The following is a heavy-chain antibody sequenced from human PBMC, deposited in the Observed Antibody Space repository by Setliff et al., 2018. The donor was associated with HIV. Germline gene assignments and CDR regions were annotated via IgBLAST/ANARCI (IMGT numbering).Heavy chain of an antibody. D-gene: IGHD6-13*01. CDR1: RGSISRYY. CDR3: AKPPRPSSWPQYYFDY. Sequence: ETLSLTCTVSRGSISRYYWSWIRQPPGKGLEWVSGISAGGYSTYYADSVKGRFTISRDNSKNTLYLQMNSLRAEDTAVYYCAKPPRPSSWPQYYFDYWGQGTLVTVSS. J-gene: IGHJ4*02. CDR2: ISAGGYST. V-gene: IGHV3-23*01.